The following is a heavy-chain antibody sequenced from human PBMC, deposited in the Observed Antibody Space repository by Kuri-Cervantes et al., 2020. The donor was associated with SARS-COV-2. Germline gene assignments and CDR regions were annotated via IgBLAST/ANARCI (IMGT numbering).Heavy chain of an antibody. D-gene: IGHD7-27*01. V-gene: IGHV4-39*01. J-gene: IGHJ4*02. Sequence: SGPTLVKPTQTLTLTCTFSGFSLSTSGMCVSWIRQPPGKGLEWIGEINHSGSTNYNPSLKSRVTISVHTSKTQFSLKLSSVTAADTAVYYCARLAPLLGPPTPDSWGQGTLVTVSS. CDR2: INHSGST. CDR1: GFSLSTSGMC. CDR3: ARLAPLLGPPTPDS.